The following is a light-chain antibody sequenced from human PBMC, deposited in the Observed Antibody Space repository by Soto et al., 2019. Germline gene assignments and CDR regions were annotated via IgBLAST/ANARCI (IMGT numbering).Light chain of an antibody. Sequence: DIKMTQSPSTLSGSVGDRVTITCRASQTISSWLAWYQQKPGKAPKLLIYKASTLKSGVPSRFSGSGSGTEFTLTISNLQPDDFATYYCQHYNSYSEAFGQGTKVDIK. CDR3: QHYNSYSEA. J-gene: IGKJ1*01. V-gene: IGKV1-5*03. CDR2: KAS. CDR1: QTISSW.